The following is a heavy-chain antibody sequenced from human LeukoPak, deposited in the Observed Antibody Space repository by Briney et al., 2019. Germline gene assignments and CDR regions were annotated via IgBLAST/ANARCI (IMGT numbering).Heavy chain of an antibody. CDR1: GFTFSSYS. D-gene: IGHD3-10*01. Sequence: GGSLRLSCAASGFTFSSYSMNWVRQAPGKGLEWVSYISSSSSTIYYADSVKGRFTISRDNAKNSLYLQMNSLRAEDTAVYYCARQNYYGSGKDPRFSRKNWFDPWGQGTLVTVSS. CDR3: ARQNYYGSGKDPRFSRKNWFDP. J-gene: IGHJ5*02. CDR2: ISSSSSTI. V-gene: IGHV3-48*01.